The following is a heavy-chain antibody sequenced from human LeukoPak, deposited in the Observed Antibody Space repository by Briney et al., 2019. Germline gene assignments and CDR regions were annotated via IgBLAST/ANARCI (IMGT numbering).Heavy chain of an antibody. J-gene: IGHJ4*02. CDR3: ARDGQAYYYDSSGLFDY. Sequence: ASVKVSCKASGYTFTSYGISWVRQAPGQGLEWMGGIIPIFGTANYAQKFQGRVTITADESTSTAYMELSSLRSEDTAVYYCARDGQAYYYDSSGLFDYWGQGTLVTVSS. CDR2: IIPIFGTA. CDR1: GYTFTSYG. D-gene: IGHD3-22*01. V-gene: IGHV1-69*13.